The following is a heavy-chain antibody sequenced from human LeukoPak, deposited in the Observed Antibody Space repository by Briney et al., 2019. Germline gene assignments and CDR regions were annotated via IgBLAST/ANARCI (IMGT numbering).Heavy chain of an antibody. D-gene: IGHD2-15*01. CDR1: GGSISSYY. J-gene: IGHJ5*02. CDR2: IYTSGST. V-gene: IGHV4-4*09. CDR3: ARRVATRSDP. Sequence: SETLSLTCTVSGGSISSYYWSWIRQPPGKGLEWIGYIYTSGSTNYNPSLKSRVTISVDTSKNQFSLKLSSVTAADTAVYYCARRVATRSDPWGQGTLVTVSS.